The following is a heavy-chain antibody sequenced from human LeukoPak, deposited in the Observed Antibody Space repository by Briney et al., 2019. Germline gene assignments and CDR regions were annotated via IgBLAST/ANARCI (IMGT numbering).Heavy chain of an antibody. Sequence: SETLSLTCTVSGGSISSSSYYWGWIRQPPGKGLEWIGSIYYSGSTHYNPSLKSRVTISVDTSKNQFSLKLSSVTAADTAVYYCASQMITFGGVIVGFDYWGQGTLVTVSS. CDR3: ASQMITFGGVIVGFDY. CDR1: GGSISSSSYY. J-gene: IGHJ4*02. CDR2: IYYSGST. D-gene: IGHD3-16*02. V-gene: IGHV4-39*01.